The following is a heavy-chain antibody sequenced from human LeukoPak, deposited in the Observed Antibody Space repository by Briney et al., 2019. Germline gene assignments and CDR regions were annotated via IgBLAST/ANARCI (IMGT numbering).Heavy chain of an antibody. D-gene: IGHD3-22*01. CDR2: IYSAGST. CDR1: GFTVSSNS. CDR3: ARGLRSSGRDY. Sequence: GGSLRLSCTVSGFTVSSNSMSWVRQAPGKGLEWVSFIYSAGSTHYSDSVKGRFTISIDNSKNTLYLQMNSLRAEDTAVYYCARGLRSSGRDYWGQGTLVTVSS. V-gene: IGHV3-53*01. J-gene: IGHJ4*02.